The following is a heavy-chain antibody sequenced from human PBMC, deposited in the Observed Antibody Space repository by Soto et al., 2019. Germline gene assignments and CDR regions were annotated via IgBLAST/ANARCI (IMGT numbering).Heavy chain of an antibody. Sequence: QVQLQESGPGLVKPSETLSLTCTVSGGSVSSGSYYWSWIRQPPGKGLEWIGYIYYSGSTNYNPSLKGRVTISVDASKNQFSLKLSSVTAANTAVYYCASYGDYAFVYWGQGTLVTVSS. CDR1: GGSVSSGSYY. CDR3: ASYGDYAFVY. V-gene: IGHV4-61*01. CDR2: IYYSGST. J-gene: IGHJ4*02. D-gene: IGHD4-17*01.